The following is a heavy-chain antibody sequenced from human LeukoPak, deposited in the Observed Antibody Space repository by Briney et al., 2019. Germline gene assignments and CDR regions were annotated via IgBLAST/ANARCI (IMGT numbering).Heavy chain of an antibody. J-gene: IGHJ6*02. Sequence: SETLSLTCTVSGVSISSYYWSWVRQPPGKGLEWVGYIYYSGSTNYNPSLKSRVTITVDTSKNQFSLKLSSVPAADAAADYCARQREYCSGGSCYGAYYYGMDVWGQGTTVTVSS. D-gene: IGHD2-15*01. CDR2: IYYSGST. CDR1: GVSISSYY. CDR3: ARQREYCSGGSCYGAYYYGMDV. V-gene: IGHV4-59*08.